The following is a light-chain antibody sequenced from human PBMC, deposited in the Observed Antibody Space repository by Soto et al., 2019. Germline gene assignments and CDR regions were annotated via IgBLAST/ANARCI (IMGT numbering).Light chain of an antibody. V-gene: IGKV1-5*03. CDR2: QAS. J-gene: IGKJ1*01. Sequence: DIQMTQSPSTLSASVGDRVTITCRASQSISSWLAWFQQKPGMAPKLLISQASYLESGVPSRFSGSGSGTEFTLTTSGLQPDDFATYYCQQYHSFSRTFGQGTKVEIK. CDR1: QSISSW. CDR3: QQYHSFSRT.